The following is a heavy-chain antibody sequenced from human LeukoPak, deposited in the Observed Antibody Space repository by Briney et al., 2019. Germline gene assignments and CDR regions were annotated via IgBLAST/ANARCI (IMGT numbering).Heavy chain of an antibody. CDR2: MYYSGST. D-gene: IGHD3-10*01. CDR1: GGSISSYY. J-gene: IGHJ5*02. CDR3: ARGFGDWGLSWFDP. V-gene: IGHV4-59*01. Sequence: PSETLSLTCTVSGGSISSYYWNWIRQPPGKGLEWIGYMYYSGSTNYNPSLKSRITISVDTSKNQFSLRLTSVTAADTAVYYCARGFGDWGLSWFDPWGQGTLVTVSS.